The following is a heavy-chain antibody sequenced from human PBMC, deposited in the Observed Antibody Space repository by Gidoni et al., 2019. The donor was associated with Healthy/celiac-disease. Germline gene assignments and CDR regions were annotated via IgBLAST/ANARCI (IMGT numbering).Heavy chain of an antibody. D-gene: IGHD5-12*01. CDR2: IYWDDDK. CDR3: AHRRESGYSGYAIFDY. Sequence: QITLKESGPTLVKPTQTLTLTCTFSGFSLSTSGVGVGWIRQPPGKALEWLALIYWDDDKRYSPSLKSRLTITKDTSKNQVVLTMTNMDPVDTATYYCAHRRESGYSGYAIFDYWGQGTLVTVSS. J-gene: IGHJ4*02. V-gene: IGHV2-5*02. CDR1: GFSLSTSGVG.